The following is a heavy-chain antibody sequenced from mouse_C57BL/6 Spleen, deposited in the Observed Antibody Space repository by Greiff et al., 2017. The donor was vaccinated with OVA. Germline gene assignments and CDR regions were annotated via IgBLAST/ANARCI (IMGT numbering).Heavy chain of an antibody. CDR2: IYPGDGDT. D-gene: IGHD2-12*01. V-gene: IGHV1-82*01. J-gene: IGHJ2*01. CDR1: GYAFSSSW. Sequence: VQLQQSGPELVKPGASVKISCKASGYAFSSSWMNWVKQRPGKGLEWIGRIYPGDGDTNYNGKFQGKATLTADKSSSTAYMQLSSLTSEDSAVYFCARYRGDCDYWGQGTTLTVSS. CDR3: ARYRGDCDY.